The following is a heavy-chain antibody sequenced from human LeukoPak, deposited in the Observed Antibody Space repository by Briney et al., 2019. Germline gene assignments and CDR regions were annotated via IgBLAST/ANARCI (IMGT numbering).Heavy chain of an antibody. Sequence: GGSLRLSCAASAFTFRSYAMSWVRQAGGKGLEWVSAISGSGGSTYYADSVKGRFTISRDNSKNTLYLQMNSLRAEDTAVYYCARARGYYYGMDVWGQGTTVAVSS. V-gene: IGHV3-23*01. J-gene: IGHJ6*02. CDR1: AFTFRSYA. CDR3: ARARGYYYGMDV. D-gene: IGHD3-10*01. CDR2: ISGSGGST.